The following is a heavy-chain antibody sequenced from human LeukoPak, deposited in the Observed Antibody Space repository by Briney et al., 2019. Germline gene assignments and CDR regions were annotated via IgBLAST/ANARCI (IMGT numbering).Heavy chain of an antibody. Sequence: PGESLKISCEGSGYRFTSYWIAWVRQMPGKGLEWMGSIYPGDSDTRYSPSFQGQVTISVDKSISTAYLQWTSLKASDTAMYYCARQPSRDAFDIWGQATMVTVSS. V-gene: IGHV5-51*01. CDR2: IYPGDSDT. CDR3: ARQPSRDAFDI. CDR1: GYRFTSYW. J-gene: IGHJ3*02.